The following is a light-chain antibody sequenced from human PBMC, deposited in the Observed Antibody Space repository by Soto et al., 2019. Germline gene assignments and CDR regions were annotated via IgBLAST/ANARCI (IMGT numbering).Light chain of an antibody. CDR1: SSDVAFYNH. CDR2: EAN. V-gene: IGLV2-14*01. CDR3: SSFASTHTYV. J-gene: IGLJ1*01. Sequence: QSALTQPASVSGSPGQSITISCTGTSSDVAFYNHVSWYQQHPGKAPKLLIYEANNRPSGVSHRFSGSKSGNTASLTISGLQAEDEADYYCSSFASTHTYVFGTGTKLTVL.